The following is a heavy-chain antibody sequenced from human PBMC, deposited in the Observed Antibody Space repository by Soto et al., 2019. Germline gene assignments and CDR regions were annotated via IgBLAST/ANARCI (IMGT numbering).Heavy chain of an antibody. CDR1: GFTFSSYW. CDR2: INSDGSRT. Sequence: GGSLRLSCAASGFTFSSYWMHWVRQVPGKGLMCVSRINSDGSRTRYADSVKGRSTISRDNAKNTLYLQMNSLRAEDTAVYYCARTLDGNYYDSRSFDYWGQGTLVTVSS. J-gene: IGHJ4*02. CDR3: ARTLDGNYYDSRSFDY. V-gene: IGHV3-74*01. D-gene: IGHD3-22*01.